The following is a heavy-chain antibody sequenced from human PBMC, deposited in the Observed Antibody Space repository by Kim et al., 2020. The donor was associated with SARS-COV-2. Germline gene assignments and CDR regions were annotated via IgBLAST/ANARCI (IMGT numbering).Heavy chain of an antibody. CDR3: ATRKHSSGWFYFNY. Sequence: ASVKVSCKVSGYALTELSIHWVRQAPGEGLEWMGSFDPEDGDTGYAHNFQGRVTMTEDTYTDTAYMELSSLTSEDTALYFCATRKHSSGWFYFNYWGQGT. J-gene: IGHJ4*02. CDR1: GYALTELS. V-gene: IGHV1-24*01. CDR2: FDPEDGDT. D-gene: IGHD6-19*01.